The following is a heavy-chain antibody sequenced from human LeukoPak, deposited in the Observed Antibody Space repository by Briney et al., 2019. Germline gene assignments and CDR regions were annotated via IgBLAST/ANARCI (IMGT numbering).Heavy chain of an antibody. CDR1: GGSISSYY. J-gene: IGHJ3*02. V-gene: IGHV4-59*01. CDR2: IYYSGST. Sequence: PSETLSLTCTVSGGSISSYYWSWIRQPPGKGLEWIGYIYYSGSTNYNPSLKSRVTISVDTSKNQFSLKLSSVTAADTAVYYCARDFKADYGGNTIAFDIWGQGTMVTVSS. CDR3: ARDFKADYGGNTIAFDI. D-gene: IGHD4-23*01.